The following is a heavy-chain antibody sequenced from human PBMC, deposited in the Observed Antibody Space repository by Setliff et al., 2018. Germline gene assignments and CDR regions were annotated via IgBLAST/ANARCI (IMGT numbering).Heavy chain of an antibody. Sequence: ASVKVSCKASGYTFTSYGISWVRQAPGQGLEWMGGTIPMFGSANYAQKFQGRVTVTTDTYTGTGYMELRSLRSDDTAMYFCARFGGSCSSSSCYASDLWGQGTMVTVSS. V-gene: IGHV1-18*01. J-gene: IGHJ3*01. CDR2: TIPMFGSA. D-gene: IGHD2-2*01. CDR1: GYTFTSYG. CDR3: ARFGGSCSSSSCYASDL.